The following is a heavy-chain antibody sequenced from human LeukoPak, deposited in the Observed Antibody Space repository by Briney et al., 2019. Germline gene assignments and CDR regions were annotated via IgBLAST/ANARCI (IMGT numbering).Heavy chain of an antibody. CDR3: AKDRRSSSPFWGLDY. J-gene: IGHJ4*02. Sequence: GGSLRLSCAATGFTFSDYYINWVRQAPGKGLEWVAYISPDGSSTFYADSVQGRFTISRDNARNSLYLQMNSLRVEDTAVYYCAKDRRSSSPFWGLDYWGQGTLVTVSS. V-gene: IGHV3-11*01. CDR2: ISPDGSST. D-gene: IGHD6-13*01. CDR1: GFTFSDYY.